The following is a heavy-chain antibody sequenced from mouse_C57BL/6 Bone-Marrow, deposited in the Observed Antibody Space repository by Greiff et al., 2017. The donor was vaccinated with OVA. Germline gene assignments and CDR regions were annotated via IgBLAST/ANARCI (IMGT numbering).Heavy chain of an antibody. J-gene: IGHJ4*01. CDR3: AREGTMIRDYYYAMDY. D-gene: IGHD2-4*01. Sequence: EVQLQQSGPGLVKPSQSLSLTCSVTGYSITSGYYWNWIRQFPGNKLEWMGYISYDGSNNYNPSLKNRISITRDTSKNQFFLKLNSVTTEDTATYACAREGTMIRDYYYAMDYWGQGTSVTVSA. CDR1: GYSITSGYY. CDR2: ISYDGSN. V-gene: IGHV3-6*01.